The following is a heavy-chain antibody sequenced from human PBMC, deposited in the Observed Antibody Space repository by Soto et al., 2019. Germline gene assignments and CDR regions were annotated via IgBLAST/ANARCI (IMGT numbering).Heavy chain of an antibody. Sequence: SVKVSCKASGGTFSSYAISWVRQAPGQGLERMGGIIPIFGTANYAQKFQGRVTITADKSTSTAYMELSSLRSEDTAVYYCARERRSLFDPWGQGTLVTVSS. CDR3: ARERRSLFDP. CDR1: GGTFSSYA. J-gene: IGHJ5*02. V-gene: IGHV1-69*06. CDR2: IIPIFGTA.